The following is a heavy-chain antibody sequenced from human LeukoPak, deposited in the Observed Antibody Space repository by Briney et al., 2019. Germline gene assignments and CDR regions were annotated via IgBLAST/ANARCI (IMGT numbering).Heavy chain of an antibody. CDR2: INWNGGST. V-gene: IGHV3-20*04. Sequence: GGSLRLSCAASGFTFDDYGMSWVRQAPGKGLEWVSGINWNGGSTGYTDSVKGRFTISRDNAKNSLYLQMNSLRAEDTALYYCARGQWLLYYFDYWGQGTLVTVPS. CDR1: GFTFDDYG. D-gene: IGHD6-19*01. J-gene: IGHJ4*02. CDR3: ARGQWLLYYFDY.